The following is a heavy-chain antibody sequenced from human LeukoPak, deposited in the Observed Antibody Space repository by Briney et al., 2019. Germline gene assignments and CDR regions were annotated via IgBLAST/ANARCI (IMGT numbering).Heavy chain of an antibody. Sequence: SETLSLTCTVSGGSISSYYWSWLRQPPGKGLEWIGYIYYSGSTNYNPSLKRRVTISVDTSKNQFSLKLSSVTAADTAVYYCARRDYYDSSGWPPAFDIWGQGTMVTVSS. CDR2: IYYSGST. J-gene: IGHJ3*02. D-gene: IGHD3-22*01. V-gene: IGHV4-59*08. CDR3: ARRDYYDSSGWPPAFDI. CDR1: GGSISSYY.